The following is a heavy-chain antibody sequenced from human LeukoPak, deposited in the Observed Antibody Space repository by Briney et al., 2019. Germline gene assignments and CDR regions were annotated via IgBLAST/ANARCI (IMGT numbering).Heavy chain of an antibody. J-gene: IGHJ4*02. V-gene: IGHV4-59*01. CDR1: GGSISSYY. Sequence: SETLSLTCTVSGGSISSYYWSWIRQPPGKGLEWIGYIYYSGSTSYNPSLKSQVTISVDTSKNQFSLKLSSVTAADTAVYYCARDESGAIGDYFDYWGQGTLVTVSS. CDR2: IYYSGST. CDR3: ARDESGAIGDYFDY. D-gene: IGHD2-2*02.